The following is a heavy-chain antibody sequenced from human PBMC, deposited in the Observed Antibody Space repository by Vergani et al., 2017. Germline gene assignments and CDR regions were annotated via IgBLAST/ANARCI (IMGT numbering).Heavy chain of an antibody. V-gene: IGHV3-23*01. D-gene: IGHD3-22*01. Sequence: EAQLLESGGGLVQPGGSLRLSCVASGFPFSSHGMSWVRQTPGKGPEWVSCISSGGDYTYYSDSVKGRFSVSRDNSKNTLYLQINSLRAEDTAVYFCAKIRVVDRWGFDIWGRGSMVTVS. CDR1: GFPFSSHG. CDR2: ISSGGDYT. J-gene: IGHJ3*02. CDR3: AKIRVVDRWGFDI.